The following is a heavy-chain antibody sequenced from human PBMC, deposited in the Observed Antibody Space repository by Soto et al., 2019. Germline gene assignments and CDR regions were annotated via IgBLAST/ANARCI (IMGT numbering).Heavy chain of an antibody. CDR3: ARDRYYGSGSSKYYYYGMDV. CDR1: GFTFSSYG. V-gene: IGHV3-30*03. J-gene: IGHJ6*02. CDR2: ISYDGSNE. Sequence: HPGGSLRLSCAVSGFTFSSYGMHWVRQAPGKGLEWVAHISYDGSNEHYVDSVKGRFTISRDNAKNSLYLQMNSLRAEDTAVYYCARDRYYGSGSSKYYYYGMDVWGQGTTVTVSS. D-gene: IGHD3-10*01.